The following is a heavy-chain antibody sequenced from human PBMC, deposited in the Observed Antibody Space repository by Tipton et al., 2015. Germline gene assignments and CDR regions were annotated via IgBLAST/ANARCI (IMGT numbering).Heavy chain of an antibody. CDR2: INYRGTT. CDR3: ARHRNYALWSGDPYEIDV. CDR1: GGSISNGGYY. J-gene: IGHJ6*02. Sequence: TLSLTCTVSGGSISNGGYYWSWIRQYPEKGLEWIGHINYRGTTHYNPSLQSRVTMSVDTSKNHFSLNLTSVTAADTAVYYCARHRNYALWSGDPYEIDVWGQGTMVAVSS. D-gene: IGHD3-3*01. V-gene: IGHV4-31*03.